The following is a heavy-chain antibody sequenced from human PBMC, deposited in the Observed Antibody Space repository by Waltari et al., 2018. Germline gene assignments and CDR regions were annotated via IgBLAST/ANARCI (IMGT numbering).Heavy chain of an antibody. CDR1: GGTFSSYA. Sequence: QVQLVQSGAEVKKPGSSVKVSCKASGGTFSSYAISWVRQAPGPGSEWMGGIIPIFGTANYAQKVQGRVRITADESTSTAYMELSSLRAEDTAVYYCASSQFYDSSGYEWYFDLWGRGTLVTVSS. CDR2: IIPIFGTA. D-gene: IGHD3-22*01. J-gene: IGHJ2*01. V-gene: IGHV1-69*01. CDR3: ASSQFYDSSGYEWYFDL.